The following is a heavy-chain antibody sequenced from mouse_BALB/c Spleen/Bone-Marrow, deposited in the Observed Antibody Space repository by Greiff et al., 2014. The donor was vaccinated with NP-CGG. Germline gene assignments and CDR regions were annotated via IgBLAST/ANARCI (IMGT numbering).Heavy chain of an antibody. CDR2: IWGDGST. CDR1: GFSLTSYG. Sequence: VKVVESGPGLVAPSQSLSITCTVSGFSLTSYGVSWVRQPPGKGLEWLGVIWGDGSTNYHSALISRLSINKDNSKSQVLLKLNSLQTDDTATYYCAKEGRSRSTIITTFADWGQGTLVTGSA. J-gene: IGHJ3*01. CDR3: AKEGRSRSTIITTFAD. D-gene: IGHD2-12*01. V-gene: IGHV2-3*01.